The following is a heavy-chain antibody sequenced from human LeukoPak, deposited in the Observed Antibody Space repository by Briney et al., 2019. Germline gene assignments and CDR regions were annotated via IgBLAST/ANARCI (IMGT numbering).Heavy chain of an antibody. Sequence: GESLRISCKGSGYSFTSYWISWVRQMRGKGLEWMGRIDPTDSYTDYSPSFEGHVTISVDRSITTAYLQWSSLKASDTAMYFCASSRAGTLKVHNWFDPWGQGSLVTVSS. CDR2: IDPTDSYT. CDR3: ASSRAGTLKVHNWFDP. V-gene: IGHV5-10-1*01. J-gene: IGHJ5*02. CDR1: GYSFTSYW. D-gene: IGHD6-19*01.